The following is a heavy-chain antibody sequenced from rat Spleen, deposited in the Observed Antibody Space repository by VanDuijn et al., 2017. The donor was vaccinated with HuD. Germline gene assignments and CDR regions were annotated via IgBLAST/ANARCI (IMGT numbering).Heavy chain of an antibody. V-gene: IGHV5-29*01. J-gene: IGHJ4*01. CDR1: GFTFSNYG. Sequence: EVQLVESGGGLVQPGRSLKLSCAASGFTFSNYGMAWVRQAPTKGLEWVATIKYDGSSTYHRDSVKGRFTISRDNAENTVYLQMNSLRSEDTATYYCAKDMNYYSTYPFYVMGDWGQGASVTVSS. D-gene: IGHD1-2*01. CDR3: AKDMNYYSTYPFYVMGD. CDR2: IKYDGSST.